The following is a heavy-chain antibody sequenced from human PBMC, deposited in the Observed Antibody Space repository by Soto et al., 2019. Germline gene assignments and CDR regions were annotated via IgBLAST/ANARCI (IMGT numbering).Heavy chain of an antibody. J-gene: IGHJ4*02. V-gene: IGHV3-74*01. CDR2: INSDGSDA. CDR1: GFTFSSYW. D-gene: IGHD1-7*01. Sequence: EVQLVESGGGLVQPGGSLRLSCAASGFTFSSYWMHWVRQAPGKGLVWVSRINSDGSDANYADSVKGRFTISRDDAKNTLYLPMPSLRADDTAVYYCVRDPPPLLELFDYWGQGTLVTVSS. CDR3: VRDPPPLLELFDY.